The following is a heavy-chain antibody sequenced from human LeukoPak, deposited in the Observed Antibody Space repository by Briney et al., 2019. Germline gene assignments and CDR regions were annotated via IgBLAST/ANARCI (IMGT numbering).Heavy chain of an antibody. CDR3: ARTQTYSSGWDYFDY. J-gene: IGHJ4*02. Sequence: SETLSLTCAVYGVSFSGYYWSWIRQPPGKGLEWIGEINHSGSTNYNPSLKSRVTISVDTSKNQFSLKLSSVTAADTAVYYCARTQTYSSGWDYFDYWGQGTLVTVSS. CDR2: INHSGST. V-gene: IGHV4-34*01. CDR1: GVSFSGYY. D-gene: IGHD6-19*01.